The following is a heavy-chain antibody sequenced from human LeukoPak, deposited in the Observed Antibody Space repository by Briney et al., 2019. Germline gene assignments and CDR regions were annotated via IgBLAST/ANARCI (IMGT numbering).Heavy chain of an antibody. Sequence: SQTLSPTCTVAAPFISIASYCWSWLRQPAGKGLQGIGRIYTSGTTNYNPSREGRVTISVDPTKNQFSLKLSSVPAAVTAVYYCAREDVDTAMVLDYWGQGTLVTVSS. D-gene: IGHD5-18*01. V-gene: IGHV4-61*02. J-gene: IGHJ4*02. CDR3: AREDVDTAMVLDY. CDR1: APFISIASYC. CDR2: IYTSGTT.